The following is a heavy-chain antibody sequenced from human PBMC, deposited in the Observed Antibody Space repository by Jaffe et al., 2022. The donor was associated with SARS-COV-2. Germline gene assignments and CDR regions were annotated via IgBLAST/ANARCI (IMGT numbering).Heavy chain of an antibody. J-gene: IGHJ2*01. CDR2: IKSKTDGGTT. V-gene: IGHV3-15*01. Sequence: EVQLVESGGGLVKPGGSLRLSCAASGFTFSNAWMSWVRQAPGKGLEWVGRIKSKTDGGTTDYAAPVKGRFTISRDDSKNTLYVQMNSLKTEDTAVYYCTTEHRLERGGVGLWYFDLWGRGTLVTVSS. CDR3: TTEHRLERGGVGLWYFDL. D-gene: IGHD1-1*01. CDR1: GFTFSNAW.